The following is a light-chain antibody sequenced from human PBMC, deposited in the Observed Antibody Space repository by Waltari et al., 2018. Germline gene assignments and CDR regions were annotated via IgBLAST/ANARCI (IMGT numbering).Light chain of an antibody. V-gene: IGKV1-8*01. Sequence: AIRMTQSPSSLPASTGDRVTITCRASQGISSYLAWYQQKPGKAPKLLIYAASTLQSGVPSRFSGSGSGTDFTLAISCLQSEDFATFYCQQYYGYPPTFGQGTKVEIK. CDR2: AAS. CDR3: QQYYGYPPT. CDR1: QGISSY. J-gene: IGKJ1*01.